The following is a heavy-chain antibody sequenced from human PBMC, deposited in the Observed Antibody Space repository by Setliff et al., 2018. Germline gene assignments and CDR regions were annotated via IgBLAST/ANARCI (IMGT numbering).Heavy chain of an antibody. D-gene: IGHD5-12*01. CDR1: GYTFTSYG. Sequence: GASVKVSCKSSGYTFTSYGVSWVRQAPGQGLEWMGWISAYNGTTDYAQKFQGRVTITTDESTSTAYMEMSSLRSEDTAVYYCARERGDIVSTTSYYYYMDVWGKGTTVTVSS. V-gene: IGHV1-18*01. CDR3: ARERGDIVSTTSYYYYMDV. J-gene: IGHJ6*03. CDR2: ISAYNGTT.